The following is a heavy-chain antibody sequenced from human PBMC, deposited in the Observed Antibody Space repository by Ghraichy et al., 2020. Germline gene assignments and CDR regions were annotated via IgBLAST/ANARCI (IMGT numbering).Heavy chain of an antibody. Sequence: CAASGFSFSGYWMSWVRQAPGKGLEWVASIKQDGSEKIYVDSVKGRFTISRDNARNSLYLQMNSLRAEDTAMYYCAKNIVATGKNLYYYYGMDVWGQGTTVTVSS. CDR1: GFSFSGYW. CDR3: AKNIVATGKNLYYYYGMDV. CDR2: IKQDGSEK. V-gene: IGHV3-7*01. J-gene: IGHJ6*02. D-gene: IGHD5-12*01.